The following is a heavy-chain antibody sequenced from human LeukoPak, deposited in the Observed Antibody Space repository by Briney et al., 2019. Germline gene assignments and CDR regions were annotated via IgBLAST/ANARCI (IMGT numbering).Heavy chain of an antibody. CDR3: ARGGYNYGSSYFDY. Sequence: GGSLRLSCAVSGFTFSDYYISWIRQAPGKGLEWVSYISSSSGYTNYADSVKGRFTISRDNAKNSLYLQMNSLRAEDTAVYYCARGGYNYGSSYFDYWGQGTLVTVSS. V-gene: IGHV3-11*06. J-gene: IGHJ4*02. CDR1: GFTFSDYY. D-gene: IGHD5-18*01. CDR2: ISSSSGYT.